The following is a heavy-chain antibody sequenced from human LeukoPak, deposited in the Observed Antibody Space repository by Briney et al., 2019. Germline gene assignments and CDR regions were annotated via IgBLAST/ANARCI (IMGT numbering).Heavy chain of an antibody. Sequence: SSETLSLTCAVYGGSFSGYYWSWIRQPPGKGLEWIGEINHSGSTYYNPSLKSRVTISVDTSKNQFSLKLSSVTAADTAVYYCARLGRWELRAFDYWGQGTLVTVSS. D-gene: IGHD1-26*01. CDR3: ARLGRWELRAFDY. V-gene: IGHV4-34*01. J-gene: IGHJ4*02. CDR1: GGSFSGYY. CDR2: INHSGST.